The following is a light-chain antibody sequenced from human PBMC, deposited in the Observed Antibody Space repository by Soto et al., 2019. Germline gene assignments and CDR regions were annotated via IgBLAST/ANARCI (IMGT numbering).Light chain of an antibody. CDR2: CAS. Sequence: EIVLTQSPGTLSLSPGERATLSCKASQSVTSRYLAWYQQKPGQAHRLLIYCASSRATGIPDRFSGSGSGTDFTLTISRLEPEDFAVYFCQQYNNSPEYTVGRGTKLEIK. CDR3: QQYNNSPEYT. CDR1: QSVTSRY. J-gene: IGKJ2*01. V-gene: IGKV3-20*01.